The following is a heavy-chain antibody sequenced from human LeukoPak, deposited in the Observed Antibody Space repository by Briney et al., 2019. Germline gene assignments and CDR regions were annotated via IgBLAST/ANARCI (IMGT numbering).Heavy chain of an antibody. CDR2: ISGSGGST. V-gene: IGHV3-23*01. CDR3: AKGSRDGYNYYCDY. CDR1: GFTFSSYA. D-gene: IGHD5-12*01. J-gene: IGHJ4*02. Sequence: GGSLRLSCAASGFTFSSYAMSWVRQAPGKGLEWVSGISGSGGSTKYADSVKGRFTISRDNSKSTLYLQMNSLKAEDTAVYYCAKGSRDGYNYYCDYWGQGTLATVSS.